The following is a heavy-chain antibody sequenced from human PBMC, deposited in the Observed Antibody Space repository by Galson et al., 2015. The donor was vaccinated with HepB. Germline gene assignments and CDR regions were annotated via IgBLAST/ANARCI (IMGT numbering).Heavy chain of an antibody. Sequence: SLRLSCAASGLSITNYAMNWVRQAPGKGLDWVSGISGSGGSTYYADSVRGRFTISRDNSKNTLDLQMNSLRAEDTAIYYCAKDVFGSSGGSWYHYHFHYGLDVWGQGTTVTVSS. CDR2: ISGSGGST. J-gene: IGHJ6*02. CDR1: GLSITNYA. V-gene: IGHV3-23*01. D-gene: IGHD2-15*01. CDR3: AKDVFGSSGGSWYHYHFHYGLDV.